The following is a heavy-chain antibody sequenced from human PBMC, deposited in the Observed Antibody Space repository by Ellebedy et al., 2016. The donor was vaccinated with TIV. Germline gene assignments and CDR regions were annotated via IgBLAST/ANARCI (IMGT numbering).Heavy chain of an antibody. D-gene: IGHD3-16*01. V-gene: IGHV4-59*08. Sequence: PSETLSLTCAVSGASITTYNWSWIRQPPGKRLEWIGFMSNSGNTNYNPSLKSRVAISLDTSKNQFSLRLRSVTAADTAVYYCARPNSPRGIDAFDIWGQGTLVSVSS. CDR1: GASITTYN. CDR2: MSNSGNT. CDR3: ARPNSPRGIDAFDI. J-gene: IGHJ3*02.